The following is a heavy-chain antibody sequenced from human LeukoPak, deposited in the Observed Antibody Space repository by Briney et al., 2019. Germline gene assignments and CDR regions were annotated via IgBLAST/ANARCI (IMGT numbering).Heavy chain of an antibody. Sequence: SETLSLTCVVSGVSITNGYWWYWVRQTPGKGLEWIGEIYHNGSTNYNPSLKSRVTISVDTSKNQFSLKLSSVTAADTAVYYCARAPYDFLTGFTPDYYFDYWGQGTLVTVSS. J-gene: IGHJ4*02. CDR2: IYHNGST. CDR1: GVSITNGYW. D-gene: IGHD3-9*01. V-gene: IGHV4-4*02. CDR3: ARAPYDFLTGFTPDYYFDY.